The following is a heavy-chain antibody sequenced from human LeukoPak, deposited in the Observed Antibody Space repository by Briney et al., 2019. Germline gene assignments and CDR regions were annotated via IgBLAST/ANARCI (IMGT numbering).Heavy chain of an antibody. J-gene: IGHJ3*01. Sequence: ASVKVSCKASGYTFTSYGITWVRQAPGQGLEWMGWISAYNGNTNYAQKLRGRVTMTTDTSTNTAYMDLRSLRSDDTAVYYCATSGVAAASLTAFDVWGQGTMVTVSS. CDR3: ATSGVAAASLTAFDV. CDR2: ISAYNGNT. D-gene: IGHD6-13*01. CDR1: GYTFTSYG. V-gene: IGHV1-18*01.